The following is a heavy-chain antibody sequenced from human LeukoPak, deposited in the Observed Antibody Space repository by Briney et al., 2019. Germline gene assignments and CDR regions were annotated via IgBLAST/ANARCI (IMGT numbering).Heavy chain of an antibody. CDR2: ISGSGGST. Sequence: GGSLRLSCAASGFTFSSYGMSWVRQAPGKVLEWVSAISGSGGSTYYADSVKGRFTISRDNSKNTLYLQMNSLRAEDTAVYYCAKDKITVVRGAFFDYWGKGTLVTVSS. V-gene: IGHV3-23*01. D-gene: IGHD3-10*01. CDR1: GFTFSSYG. J-gene: IGHJ4*02. CDR3: AKDKITVVRGAFFDY.